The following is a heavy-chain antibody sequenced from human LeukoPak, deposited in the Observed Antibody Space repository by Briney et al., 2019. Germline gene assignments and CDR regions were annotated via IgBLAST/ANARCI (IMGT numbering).Heavy chain of an antibody. CDR1: GFTFSSYG. CDR2: ISYDGSNK. D-gene: IGHD6-13*01. CDR3: VKELGSSWYYYYGMDV. Sequence: GGSLRLSCAASGFTFSSYGMHWVRQAPGNGLEGVAVISYDGSNKYYADSVKGRFTISRDNSKNTLYLQMNSLRAEDTAVYYCVKELGSSWYYYYGMDVWGQGTTVTVSS. J-gene: IGHJ6*02. V-gene: IGHV3-30*18.